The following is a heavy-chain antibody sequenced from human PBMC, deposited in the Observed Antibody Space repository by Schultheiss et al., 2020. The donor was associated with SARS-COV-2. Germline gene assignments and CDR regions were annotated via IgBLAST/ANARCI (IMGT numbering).Heavy chain of an antibody. CDR1: GGTFSSYA. Sequence: SVKVSCKASGGTFSSYAISWVRQAPGQGLEWMGGIIPIFGTANYAQRLQDRITMTRDTSTSTVYMELSSLRSEDTAVYYCARGYGRDGFNRYYFDYWGQGARVTVAS. V-gene: IGHV1-69*05. J-gene: IGHJ4*02. CDR2: IIPIFGTA. CDR3: ARGYGRDGFNRYYFDY. D-gene: IGHD5-24*01.